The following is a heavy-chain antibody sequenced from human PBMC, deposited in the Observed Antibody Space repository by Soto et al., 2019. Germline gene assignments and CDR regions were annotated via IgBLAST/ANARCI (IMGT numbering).Heavy chain of an antibody. J-gene: IGHJ6*02. V-gene: IGHV3-30-3*01. CDR1: GFTFSSYA. CDR2: ISYDGSNK. CDR3: AREYSSSATHHKFYYYYYYGMDV. Sequence: QTGGSLRLSCAASGFTFSSYAMHWVRQAPGKGLEWVAVISYDGSNKYYADSVKGRFTTSRDNSKNTLYLQVNSLRAEDTAVYYCAREYSSSATHHKFYYYYYYGMDVWGQGTTVTVSS. D-gene: IGHD6-6*01.